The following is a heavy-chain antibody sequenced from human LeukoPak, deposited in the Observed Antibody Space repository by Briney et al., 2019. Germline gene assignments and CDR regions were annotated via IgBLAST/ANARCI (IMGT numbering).Heavy chain of an antibody. V-gene: IGHV3-48*03. CDR2: ISGSGSTI. D-gene: IGHD6-19*01. J-gene: IGHJ4*02. CDR3: AKEDRQQWLVDY. CDR1: GFTFSSYE. Sequence: GGSLILSCAASGFTFSSYEMNWVRQAPGKGLEWVSYISGSGSTIYYADSVKGRFTVSRDNAKNSLYLQMNSLRAEDTAVYYCAKEDRQQWLVDYWGQGTLVTVSS.